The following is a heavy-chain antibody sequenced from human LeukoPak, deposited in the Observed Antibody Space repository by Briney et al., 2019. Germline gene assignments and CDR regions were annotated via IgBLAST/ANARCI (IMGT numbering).Heavy chain of an antibody. CDR1: GGSITSGSYY. J-gene: IGHJ4*02. CDR3: AKVDGDYNYDF. V-gene: IGHV4-61*02. CDR2: IYTSGST. Sequence: KPSETLSLTCTVSGGSITSGSYYWSWIRQPAGKGLEWIGRIYTSGSTNYNPSLKSRVTISVDTSKNQFSLKLSPVTAADTAVYYCAKVDGDYNYDFWGQGTLVTVSS. D-gene: IGHD4-17*01.